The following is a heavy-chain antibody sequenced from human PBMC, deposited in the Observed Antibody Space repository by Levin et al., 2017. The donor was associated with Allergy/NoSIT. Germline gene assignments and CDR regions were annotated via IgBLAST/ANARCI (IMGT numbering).Heavy chain of an antibody. J-gene: IGHJ4*02. CDR1: GFTFSSYG. D-gene: IGHD7-27*01. V-gene: IGHV3-23*01. CDR3: AKDPNWGWSYYFDY. Sequence: TGGSLRLSCAASGFTFSSYGMSWVRQAPGKGLEWVSAISGSGGRTYYADSVKGRFTISRDNSKSTLYLHMNSLRAEDTAVYYCAKDPNWGWSYYFDYWGQGTLVTVSS. CDR2: ISGSGGRT.